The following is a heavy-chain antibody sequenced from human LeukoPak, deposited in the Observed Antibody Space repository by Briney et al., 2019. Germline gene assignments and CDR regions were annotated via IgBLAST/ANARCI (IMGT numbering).Heavy chain of an antibody. V-gene: IGHV3-15*07. CDR1: GLTFSDVW. D-gene: IGHD3-10*01. Sequence: GGSLRLSCAASGLTFSDVWMNWVRQAPGKGLEWVGRILSNAAGATTDYTAPVKGRFTISRDDSNNMLYLEMNSLRTEDTAVYYCGDFYNSGSYYPWGQGTLVTVSS. CDR2: ILSNAAGATT. J-gene: IGHJ5*02. CDR3: GDFYNSGSYYP.